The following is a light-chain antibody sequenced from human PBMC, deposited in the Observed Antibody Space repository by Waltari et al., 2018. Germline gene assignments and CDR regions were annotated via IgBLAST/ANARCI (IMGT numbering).Light chain of an antibody. Sequence: QSALTQPASVSGSPGQSITISCTGTSSDVGGYNYISWYQQHPGKAPKLMIYDVSNRPPGVSDRFSGSKSGNSASLTISGLQAEDEADYYCSSYTNSNTLVFGGGTNLTVL. V-gene: IGLV2-14*03. CDR3: SSYTNSNTLV. J-gene: IGLJ2*01. CDR2: DVS. CDR1: SSDVGGYNY.